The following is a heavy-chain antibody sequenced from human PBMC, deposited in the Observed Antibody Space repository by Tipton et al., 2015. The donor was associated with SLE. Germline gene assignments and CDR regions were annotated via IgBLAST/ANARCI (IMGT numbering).Heavy chain of an antibody. D-gene: IGHD3-10*01. CDR2: TNPSGNT. CDR1: GFTFSSFW. CDR3: ARGAKERITLVRVRPYYFDY. Sequence: LSLSCAASGFTFSSFWMHWVRQPPGKGLEWIGQTNPSGNTNYNPSLKSRVTISVDTSNNQLSLKLTSVTAADTAVYYCARGAKERITLVRVRPYYFDYWGQGSLVTVSS. V-gene: IGHV4-34*01. J-gene: IGHJ4*01.